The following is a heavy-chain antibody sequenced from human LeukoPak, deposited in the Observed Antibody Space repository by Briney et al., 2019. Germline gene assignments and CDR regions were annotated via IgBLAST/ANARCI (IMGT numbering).Heavy chain of an antibody. CDR3: ARERHPPTYYCSSTICPPWFDP. D-gene: IGHD2-2*01. J-gene: IGHJ5*02. CDR1: GFTFSDYY. Sequence: PGGSLRLSCAASGFTFSDYYMSWIRQAPGKGLEWVSYISSSGSTIYYADSVKGRFTISRDNAKNSLYLQMNSLRAEHKAVYYCARERHPPTYYCSSTICPPWFDPWGQGTLVTVS. V-gene: IGHV3-11*01. CDR2: ISSSGSTI.